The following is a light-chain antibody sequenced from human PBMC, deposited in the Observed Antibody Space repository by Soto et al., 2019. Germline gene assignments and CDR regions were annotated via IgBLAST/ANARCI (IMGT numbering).Light chain of an antibody. CDR3: QQRSNWHPAIFT. CDR2: DAS. V-gene: IGKV3-11*01. J-gene: IGKJ3*01. CDR1: QSVSSY. Sequence: EIVLTQSPATLSLSPGERATLSCRASQSVSSYLAWYQQKPGQAPRLLIYDASNRATGIPARFSGSGSGTDFTLTISSLEPEDFAVYYCQQRSNWHPAIFTFGPGTKVDIK.